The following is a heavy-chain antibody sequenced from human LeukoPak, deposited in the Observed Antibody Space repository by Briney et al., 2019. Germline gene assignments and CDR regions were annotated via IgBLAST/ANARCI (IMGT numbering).Heavy chain of an antibody. V-gene: IGHV3-30*04. J-gene: IGHJ4*02. CDR3: VREDSWFFDY. CDR2: ISFEGKNK. Sequence: GGSLRLSCAASGFTFSSHAMHWGRQAPGRGLEWVAVISFEGKNKYYGDSVKGRLTISRDNSKNTLSLQMNSLRPEDTAVYYCVREDSWFFDYWGQGTLVTVSS. D-gene: IGHD3-10*01. CDR1: GFTFSSHA.